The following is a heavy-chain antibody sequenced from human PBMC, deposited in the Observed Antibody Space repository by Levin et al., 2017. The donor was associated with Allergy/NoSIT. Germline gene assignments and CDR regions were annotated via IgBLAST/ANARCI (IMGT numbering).Heavy chain of an antibody. CDR2: INPNSGGT. Sequence: ASVKVSCKASGYTFTGYYMHWVRQAPGQGLEWVGWINPNSGGTNYAQKFQGRVTMTRDTSISTAYMELSRLRSDDTAVYYCARGRGSLIAAAAGWGQGTLVTVSS. V-gene: IGHV1-2*02. CDR1: GYTFTGYY. J-gene: IGHJ4*02. D-gene: IGHD6-13*01. CDR3: ARGRGSLIAAAAG.